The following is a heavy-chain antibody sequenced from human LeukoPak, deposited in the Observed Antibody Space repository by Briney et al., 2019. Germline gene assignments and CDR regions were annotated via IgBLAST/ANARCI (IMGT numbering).Heavy chain of an antibody. J-gene: IGHJ4*02. CDR2: IYPGDSDT. Sequence: GESLNISCKGSGYSFTSYWIGWVRQMPGKGLEWVGIIYPGDSDTRYSTSFQGQVTISADNTISTAYLQWSSLKASDTAMYYCASGRNGYSTDFDYWGQGTLVTVSS. D-gene: IGHD5-24*01. CDR3: ASGRNGYSTDFDY. V-gene: IGHV5-51*01. CDR1: GYSFTSYW.